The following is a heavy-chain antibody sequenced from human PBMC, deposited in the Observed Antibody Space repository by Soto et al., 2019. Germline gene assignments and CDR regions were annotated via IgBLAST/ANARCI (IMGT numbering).Heavy chain of an antibody. J-gene: IGHJ3*02. CDR3: ARHRLIWANHMTTVISNEGFDI. V-gene: IGHV1-3*01. Sequence: ASVKVSCKASGYTFTSYAMRWVRQAPGQRLEWMGWINAGNGNTKYSQKFQGRVTITRDTSASTAYMELSSLITEDTAVYFCARHRLIWANHMTTVISNEGFDIWGQGAVVTVSS. CDR1: GYTFTSYA. CDR2: INAGNGNT. D-gene: IGHD4-17*01.